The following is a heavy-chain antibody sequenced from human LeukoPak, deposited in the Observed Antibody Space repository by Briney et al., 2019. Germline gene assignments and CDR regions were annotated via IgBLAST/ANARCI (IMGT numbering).Heavy chain of an antibody. D-gene: IGHD3-22*01. J-gene: IGHJ4*02. CDR3: AGNYDSSGYYNY. CDR1: GGSISSYY. CDR2: IYTSGST. Sequence: ETLSLTCTVSGGSISSYYWSWIRQPAGKGLEWIGRIYTSGSTNYNPSLKSRVTMSVDTSKNQFSLKLSSVTAADTAVYYCAGNYDSSGYYNYWGQGTLVTVSS. V-gene: IGHV4-4*07.